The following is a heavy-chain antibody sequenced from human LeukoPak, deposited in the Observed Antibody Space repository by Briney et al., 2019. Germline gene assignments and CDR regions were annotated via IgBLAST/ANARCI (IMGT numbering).Heavy chain of an antibody. Sequence: GGSLRLSCAASGFTFSSYSMNWVRQAPGKGLEWVSDINGSGGRTNYADSVKGRFTISRDNSKNTLYLQMNSLRAEDTAVYYCAKFGFCSSTSCPAPYWGQGTLVTVSS. CDR3: AKFGFCSSTSCPAPY. J-gene: IGHJ4*02. CDR1: GFTFSSYS. D-gene: IGHD2-2*01. CDR2: INGSGGRT. V-gene: IGHV3-23*01.